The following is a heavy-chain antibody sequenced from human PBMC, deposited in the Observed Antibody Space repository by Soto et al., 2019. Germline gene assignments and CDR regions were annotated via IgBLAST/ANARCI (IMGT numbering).Heavy chain of an antibody. CDR2: ISHSGST. V-gene: IGHV4-4*02. CDR1: GDSISGSQW. Sequence: PSETLSLTCAVSGDSISGSQWWSWVRLPPGKGLEWIGEISHSGSTNYNPSLRSRVTMSVDTSKNQFSLKLNSLTAADAAVYYCAGGTDYRWVLWGQGTTVTVSS. D-gene: IGHD4-4*01. J-gene: IGHJ6*02. CDR3: AGGTDYRWVL.